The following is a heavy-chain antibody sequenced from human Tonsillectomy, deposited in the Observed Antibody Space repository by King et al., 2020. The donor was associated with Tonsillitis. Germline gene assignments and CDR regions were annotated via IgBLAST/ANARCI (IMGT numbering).Heavy chain of an antibody. Sequence: VQLVESGGGVVQPGRSLGLSCAASGFSFGNYAMHWVRQAPGRGLEWVAVISHDGSNKYYADSVRGRFTISSDTSKNTLYLQMNSLRAEDTATYYCARGPYLVVVITATPGNIDFWGQGTLVTVSS. D-gene: IGHD2-15*01. CDR2: ISHDGSNK. J-gene: IGHJ4*02. V-gene: IGHV3-30*04. CDR1: GFSFGNYA. CDR3: ARGPYLVVVITATPGNIDF.